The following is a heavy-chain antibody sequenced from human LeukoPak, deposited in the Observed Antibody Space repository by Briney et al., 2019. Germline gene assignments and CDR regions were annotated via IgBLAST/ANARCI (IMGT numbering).Heavy chain of an antibody. D-gene: IGHD1-7*01. CDR3: ASERTTGDYFDY. CDR2: IKQDGSEK. Sequence: GGSLRLSCAASGFTFSSYWMSWVRQAPGKGLEWVVNIKQDGSEKYYVDSVKGRFTISRDNAKNSLYLQMNSLRAEDTAVYYCASERTTGDYFDYWGQGTLVTVSS. V-gene: IGHV3-7*01. J-gene: IGHJ4*02. CDR1: GFTFSSYW.